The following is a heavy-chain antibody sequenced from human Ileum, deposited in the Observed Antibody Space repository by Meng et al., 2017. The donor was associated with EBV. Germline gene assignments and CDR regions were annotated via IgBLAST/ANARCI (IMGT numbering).Heavy chain of an antibody. CDR3: ARDQAMIRY. V-gene: IGHV1-69*01. J-gene: IGHJ4*02. CDR2: AIPVFGTP. Sequence: QVLLVPSGAEGKKPGSSGKVSCKASGSTFTNYAINWVRQAPGQGLEWMGGAIPVFGTPNYAQKFQGRVTITADESTNTAYMELYSLRSEDTAVYYCARDQAMIRYWGQGTPVTVSS. CDR1: GSTFTNYA. D-gene: IGHD3-10*01.